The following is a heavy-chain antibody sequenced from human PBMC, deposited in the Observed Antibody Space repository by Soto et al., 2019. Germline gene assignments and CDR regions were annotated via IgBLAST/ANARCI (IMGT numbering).Heavy chain of an antibody. Sequence: LRLSCAASGFTFSDYYMSWIRQAPGKGLEYISYISSSSGSTNYADSVKGRFTVSRDNAKNSLYLQMSSLRAEDTAVYYCARDRGGYDRLYYYHGMDVWGQGTTVTVSS. V-gene: IGHV3-11*06. CDR1: GFTFSDYY. D-gene: IGHD5-12*01. CDR2: ISSSSGST. CDR3: ARDRGGYDRLYYYHGMDV. J-gene: IGHJ6*02.